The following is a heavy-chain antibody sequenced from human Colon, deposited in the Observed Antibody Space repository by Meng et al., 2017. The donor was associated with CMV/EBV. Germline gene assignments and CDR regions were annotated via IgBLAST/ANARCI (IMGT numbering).Heavy chain of an antibody. CDR3: VRSSGWSLFDY. CDR1: GYTFSDYY. D-gene: IGHD6-19*01. Sequence: QVQPMQSGAGVKEPGDSVKVSCKTSGYTFSDYYMHWVRQAPGQGLEWMGWIRSDGSATNYAQKFRGRVTMTRDASVSTAYMELSGLTSDDTAVYFCVRSSGWSLFDYWGPGALVTVSS. V-gene: IGHV1-2*02. CDR2: IRSDGSAT. J-gene: IGHJ4*02.